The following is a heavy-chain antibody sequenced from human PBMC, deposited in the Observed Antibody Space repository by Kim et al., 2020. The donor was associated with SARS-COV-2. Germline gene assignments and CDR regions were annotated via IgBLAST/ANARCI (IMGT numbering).Heavy chain of an antibody. CDR1: GGSFSGYY. Sequence: SETLSLTCAVYGGSFSGYYWSWIRQPPGKGLEWIGEINHSGSTNYNPSLKSRVTISVDTSKNQFSLKLSSVTAADTAVYYCARVPKRWLQLPAIYYGMDVWGQGTTVTVSS. V-gene: IGHV4-34*01. CDR2: INHSGST. J-gene: IGHJ6*02. CDR3: ARVPKRWLQLPAIYYGMDV. D-gene: IGHD5-12*01.